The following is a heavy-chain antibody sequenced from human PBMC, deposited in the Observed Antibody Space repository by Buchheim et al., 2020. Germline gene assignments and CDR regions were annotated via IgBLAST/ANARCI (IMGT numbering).Heavy chain of an antibody. CDR1: GYDFSSYA. J-gene: IGHJ6*02. D-gene: IGHD2-15*01. CDR2: IDTDTGNP. CDR3: ARDLVVLGPTQDYHYHGMDV. V-gene: IGHV7-4-1*01. Sequence: QVQLVQSGSELKKPGASVTVSCKGSGYDFSSYALNWVRQAPGQGLEWMGWIDTDTGNPTYGQGFTGRFAFSVDTSGSTASLRIDSLKAEDTAVYYCARDLVVLGPTQDYHYHGMDVWGQVTT.